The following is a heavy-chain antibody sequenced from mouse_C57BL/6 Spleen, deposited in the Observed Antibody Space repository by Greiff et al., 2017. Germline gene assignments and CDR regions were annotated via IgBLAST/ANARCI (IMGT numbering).Heavy chain of an antibody. D-gene: IGHD2-3*01. CDR2: IYPGDGDT. CDR1: GYAFSSYW. J-gene: IGHJ3*01. Sequence: QVHVKQSGAELVKPGASVKISCKASGYAFSSYWMNWVKQRPGKGLEWIGQIYPGDGDTNYNGKFKGKATLTADKSSSTAYMQLSSLTSEDSAVYFCAREYDGYPAYWGQGTLVTVSA. CDR3: AREYDGYPAY. V-gene: IGHV1-80*01.